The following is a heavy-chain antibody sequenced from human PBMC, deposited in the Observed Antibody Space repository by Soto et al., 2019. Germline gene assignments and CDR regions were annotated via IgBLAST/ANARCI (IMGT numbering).Heavy chain of an antibody. Sequence: SETLSLTCTVSGGSISSYYWSWIRQPPGKGLEWIGYMYDSGSTNYNPSIRSRVTISVDTSKKQFSLKLSSVTAADTAVYYCARGSGNYYYYGLDVWGQGTTVTVSS. V-gene: IGHV4-59*01. CDR3: ARGSGNYYYYGLDV. D-gene: IGHD1-26*01. CDR1: GGSISSYY. J-gene: IGHJ6*02. CDR2: MYDSGST.